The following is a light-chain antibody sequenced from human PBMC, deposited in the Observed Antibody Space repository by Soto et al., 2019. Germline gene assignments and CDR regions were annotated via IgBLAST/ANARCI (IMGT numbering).Light chain of an antibody. CDR3: QQYGSSPET. Sequence: ELVVSQYPGRPSFCAREKTTVSAVVSQTVRNNYLAWYQQKPGQAPRLLIYDASSRATGIPDRFSGGGSGTDFTLTISRLEPEDFAVYYCQQYGSSPETFGQGTKVDIK. J-gene: IGKJ1*01. V-gene: IGKV3-20*01. CDR1: QTVRNNY. CDR2: DAS.